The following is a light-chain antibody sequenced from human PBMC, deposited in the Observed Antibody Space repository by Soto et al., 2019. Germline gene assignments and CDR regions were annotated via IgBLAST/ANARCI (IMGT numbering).Light chain of an antibody. V-gene: IGLV2-23*02. CDR3: CSFGGSGYV. CDR2: EVT. Sequence: QSVLTQPASVSGAPGQSITISFSETTSDVGIVSWYQHHPGKAPKLMIHEVTKRPSGVSDRFSGSKSGNSASLTISGLQAEDEADYFCCSFGGSGYVFGTGTKVTDL. CDR1: TSDVGI. J-gene: IGLJ1*01.